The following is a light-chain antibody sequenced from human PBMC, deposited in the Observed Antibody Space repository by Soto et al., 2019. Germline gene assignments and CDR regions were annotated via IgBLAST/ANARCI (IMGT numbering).Light chain of an antibody. CDR2: KSN. CDR1: SSNIGSNT. J-gene: IGLJ3*02. V-gene: IGLV1-44*01. CDR3: AAWDDSLNGRV. Sequence: QSVLTQPPSGSATPGQRVTISCSGTSSNIGSNTVNWYQQLPGTAPKLLIYKSNQRPSGVPDRFSGSKSGTSASLAISGLQSEDEADYYCAAWDDSLNGRVFGGGTKLTVL.